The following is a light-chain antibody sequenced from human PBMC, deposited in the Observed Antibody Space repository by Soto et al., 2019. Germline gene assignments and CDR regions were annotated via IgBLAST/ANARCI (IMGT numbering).Light chain of an antibody. V-gene: IGKV1-6*01. CDR3: LQDYNYWT. J-gene: IGKJ1*01. CDR1: QGIRND. CDR2: AAS. Sequence: AIPMTQSPSSLSASVGDRVTITCRASQGIRNDLGWYQQKPGKAPKLLIYAASSLQNGVPSRFSGSGSGTDFTLTISSLQPEDFATYYCLQDYNYWTFGQGTKVEIK.